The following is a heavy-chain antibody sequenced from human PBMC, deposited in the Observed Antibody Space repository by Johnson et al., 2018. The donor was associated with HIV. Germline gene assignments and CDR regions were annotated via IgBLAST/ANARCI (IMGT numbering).Heavy chain of an antibody. CDR2: ISWDGGRT. J-gene: IGHJ3*01. V-gene: IGHV3-43D*03. D-gene: IGHD1-26*01. CDR3: AKDPPGS. Sequence: VQLVESGGFVVQPGGSLRLSCVASGFTFADFAMHWVRQAPGKGLEWVSLISWDGGRTYYADSVKGRFTISRDNRKNSLYLQMNSLRPEDTALYYCAKDPPGSWGQGTMVTVSS. CDR1: GFTFADFA.